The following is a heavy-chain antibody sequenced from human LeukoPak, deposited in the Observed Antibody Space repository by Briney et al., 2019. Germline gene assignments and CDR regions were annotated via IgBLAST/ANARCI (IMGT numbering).Heavy chain of an antibody. Sequence: GGSLRLSCAASGFTFSSYAMSWVRQAPGKGLEWVSVIYTGGNTYYADSVKGRFTISRDNSKNTLYLQMHSLRAEDTAVYYCASPSSGQSFDIWGQGTMVTVSS. CDR3: ASPSSGQSFDI. CDR1: GFTFSSYA. CDR2: IYTGGNT. J-gene: IGHJ3*02. V-gene: IGHV3-53*01. D-gene: IGHD6-19*01.